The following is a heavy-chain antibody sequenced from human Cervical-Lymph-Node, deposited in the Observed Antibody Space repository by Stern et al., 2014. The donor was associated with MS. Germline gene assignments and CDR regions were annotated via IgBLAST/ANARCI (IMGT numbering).Heavy chain of an antibody. J-gene: IGHJ6*02. Sequence: EEQLVESGGNLIQPGGSLRLSCATSGFTFRSYAMNWVRQAPGKGLEWLSGISGSGGSTYYADSVKGRFTISRDNSKNTLYLQVNSLRAEDTAVYYCAKNVAGSAMDAWGQGTRVTVSS. V-gene: IGHV3-23*04. D-gene: IGHD2-21*01. CDR3: AKNVAGSAMDA. CDR1: GFTFRSYA. CDR2: ISGSGGST.